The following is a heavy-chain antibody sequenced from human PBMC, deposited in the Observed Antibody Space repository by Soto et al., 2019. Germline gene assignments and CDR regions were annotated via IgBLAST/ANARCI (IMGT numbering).Heavy chain of an antibody. Sequence: EVQLVESGGGLVTPGGSLRLSCAASGFTFTNAWMNWVRQAPGKGLEWVGLIKMKSEGATTHYAAPVNGRFTISRDDSKKMLYLQMSNPKTEDTAVYYCTTLGSHYFYHNFDGWGQGTTVTVP. D-gene: IGHD1-26*01. CDR3: TTLGSHYFYHNFDG. CDR2: IKMKSEGATT. J-gene: IGHJ6*02. V-gene: IGHV3-15*07. CDR1: GFTFTNAW.